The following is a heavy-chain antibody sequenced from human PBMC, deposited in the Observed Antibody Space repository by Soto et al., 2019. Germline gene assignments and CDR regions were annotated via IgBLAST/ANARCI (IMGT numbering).Heavy chain of an antibody. D-gene: IGHD6-19*01. Sequence: SETLSLTCTVSGGSISSGGYYWSWIRQHPGKGLEWIGYIYYSGSTYYNPSLKSRVTISVDTSKNQFSLKLSSVTAADTAVYYCATGIAVAGIAWFDPWGQGTLVAVSS. CDR1: GGSISSGGYY. J-gene: IGHJ5*02. CDR2: IYYSGST. V-gene: IGHV4-31*03. CDR3: ATGIAVAGIAWFDP.